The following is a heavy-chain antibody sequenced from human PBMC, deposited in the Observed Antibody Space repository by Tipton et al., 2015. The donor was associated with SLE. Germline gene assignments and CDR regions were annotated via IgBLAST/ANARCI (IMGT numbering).Heavy chain of an antibody. J-gene: IGHJ2*01. CDR1: GGSISSHY. V-gene: IGHV4-59*06. CDR2: IYYSGST. D-gene: IGHD4-17*01. CDR3: ARDGDGDYLVGFDL. Sequence: TLSLTCTVSGGSISSHYWSWIRQHPGKGLEWIGDIYYSGSTYYNPSLKSRVTISVDTSKNQFSLKLSSVTAADTAVYYCARDGDGDYLVGFDLWGRGTLVTVSS.